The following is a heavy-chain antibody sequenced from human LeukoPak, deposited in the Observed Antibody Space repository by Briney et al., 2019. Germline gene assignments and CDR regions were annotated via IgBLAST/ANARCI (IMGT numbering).Heavy chain of an antibody. CDR2: INTDGSST. J-gene: IGHJ6*03. D-gene: IGHD3-3*01. CDR1: GFTFSSYW. V-gene: IGHV3-74*01. CDR3: ARAGIWSAYYYYYYYYMDV. Sequence: GGSLRLSCAASGFTFSSYWMHWVRHAPGKGLVWVSRINTDGSSTSYADSVKGRFTISRDNAKNTLYLQMNSLRAEDSAVYYCARAGIWSAYYYYYYYYMDVWGKGTTVTVSS.